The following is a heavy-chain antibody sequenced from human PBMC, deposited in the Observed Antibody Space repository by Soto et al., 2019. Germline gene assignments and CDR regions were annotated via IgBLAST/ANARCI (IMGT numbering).Heavy chain of an antibody. Sequence: GGSLRLSCAASGFTFSSYAMSWVRQAPGKGLEWVSAISGSGGSTYYADSVKGRFTISRDNSKNTLYMQMNSLRAEDTAVYYCAKGELGDRFYYFDYWGQGTLVTVSS. V-gene: IGHV3-23*01. CDR2: ISGSGGST. J-gene: IGHJ4*02. D-gene: IGHD7-27*01. CDR3: AKGELGDRFYYFDY. CDR1: GFTFSSYA.